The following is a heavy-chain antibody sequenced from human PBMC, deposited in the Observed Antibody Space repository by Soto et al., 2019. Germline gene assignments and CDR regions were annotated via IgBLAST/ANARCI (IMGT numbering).Heavy chain of an antibody. J-gene: IGHJ4*02. V-gene: IGHV4-4*02. D-gene: IGHD2-8*02. CDR3: ARDKITGLFDY. CDR2: INHSGST. CDR1: GGSISSSNW. Sequence: SETLSLTCAVSGGSISSSNWWSWVRQPPGKELEWIGEINHSGSTNYNPSLKSRVTISVDTSKNQFSLKLTSVTAADTAVYYCARDKITGLFDYWGQGTLVTVSS.